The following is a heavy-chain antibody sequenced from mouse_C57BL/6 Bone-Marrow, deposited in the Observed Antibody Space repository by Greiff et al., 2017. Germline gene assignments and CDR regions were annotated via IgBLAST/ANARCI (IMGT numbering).Heavy chain of an antibody. CDR3: ARWGAYIWYFDV. V-gene: IGHV1-69*01. D-gene: IGHD6-5*01. J-gene: IGHJ1*03. Sequence: QVQLKQSGAELVMPGASVKLSCKASGYTFTSYWMHWVKQRPGQGLEWIGEIDPSDSYTNYNQKFKGKSTLTVDKSSSTAYMQLSSLTSEDSAVYYCARWGAYIWYFDVWGTGTTVTVSS. CDR2: IDPSDSYT. CDR1: GYTFTSYW.